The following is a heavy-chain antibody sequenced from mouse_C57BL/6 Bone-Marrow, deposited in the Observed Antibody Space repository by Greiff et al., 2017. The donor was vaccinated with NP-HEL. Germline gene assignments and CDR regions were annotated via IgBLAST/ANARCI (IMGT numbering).Heavy chain of an antibody. D-gene: IGHD1-1*01. Sequence: QVHVKQSGAELARPGASVKMSCKASGYTFTSYTMHWVKQRPGQGLEWIGYINPSSGYTKYNQKFKDKATLTADKSSSTAYMQLSSLTSEDSAVYYCAINYYGSSLDWFAYWGQGTLVTVSA. V-gene: IGHV1-4*01. CDR2: INPSSGYT. CDR3: AINYYGSSLDWFAY. CDR1: GYTFTSYT. J-gene: IGHJ3*01.